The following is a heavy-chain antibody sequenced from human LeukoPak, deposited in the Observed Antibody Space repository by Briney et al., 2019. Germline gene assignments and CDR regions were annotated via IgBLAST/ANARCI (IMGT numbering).Heavy chain of an antibody. CDR3: AREPLLSSSLFGWFDP. V-gene: IGHV1-18*01. CDR2: ISAYNGNT. Sequence: ASVKVSCKASGYTFTSYGISWVRQAPGQGLEWMGWISAYNGNTNYAQKLQGRVTMTTDTSTSTAYMELRSLRSDDTAVYYCAREPLLSSSLFGWFDPWGQGTLVTVSS. CDR1: GYTFTSYG. D-gene: IGHD6-6*01. J-gene: IGHJ5*02.